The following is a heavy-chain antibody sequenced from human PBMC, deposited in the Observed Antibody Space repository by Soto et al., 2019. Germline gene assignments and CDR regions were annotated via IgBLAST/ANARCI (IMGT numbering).Heavy chain of an antibody. CDR2: ISYDGSNK. CDR1: GFTFSSYG. J-gene: IGHJ4*02. Sequence: GGSLRLSCAASGFTFSSYGMHWVRQAPGKGLEWVAVISYDGSNKYYADSVKGRFTISRDNSKNTLDLQMNSLRAEDTAVYYCAKGSPVIAAAHFDYWGQGTLVTVSS. D-gene: IGHD6-13*01. CDR3: AKGSPVIAAAHFDY. V-gene: IGHV3-30*18.